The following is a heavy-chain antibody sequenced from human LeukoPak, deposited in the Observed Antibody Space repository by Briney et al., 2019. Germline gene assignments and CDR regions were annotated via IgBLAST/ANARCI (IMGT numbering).Heavy chain of an antibody. J-gene: IGHJ6*03. CDR2: ISNDGSNK. V-gene: IGHV3-30*18. Sequence: GGSLRLSCAASGFTFRTSGMNWVRQAPGKGLEWVARISNDGSNKYYADSVKGRFTISRDNSKNTLYLQLNSLRDEDTAVYYCTKGKRISMVRGRDPMTFQYYYYYMDVWGKGTTVTVSS. D-gene: IGHD3-10*01. CDR3: TKGKRISMVRGRDPMTFQYYYYYMDV. CDR1: GFTFRTSG.